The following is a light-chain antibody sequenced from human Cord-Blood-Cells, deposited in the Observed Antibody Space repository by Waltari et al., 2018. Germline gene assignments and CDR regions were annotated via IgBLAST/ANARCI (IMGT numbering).Light chain of an antibody. CDR1: QGISSY. Sequence: DIXLTQSPSFLSASVGDRVTITCRASQGISSYLAWYQQKPGKAPKLLIYAASTLQSGVPSRFSGSGSGTEFTLTISSLQPEDFATYYCQQLNSYPSFGQGTKLEIK. V-gene: IGKV1-9*01. CDR2: AAS. J-gene: IGKJ2*03. CDR3: QQLNSYPS.